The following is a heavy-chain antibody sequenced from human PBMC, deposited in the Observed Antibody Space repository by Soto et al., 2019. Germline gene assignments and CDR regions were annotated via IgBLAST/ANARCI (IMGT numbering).Heavy chain of an antibody. CDR3: ARDGGYGSGSYRFDY. V-gene: IGHV4-31*03. D-gene: IGHD3-10*01. CDR1: GGSISSGGYY. CDR2: IYYSGST. J-gene: IGHJ4*02. Sequence: QVQLQESGPGLVTPSQTLSLTCTVSGGSISSGGYYWSWIRQHPGKGLEWIGYIYYSGSTSYNPSLKSRVNISIDPSKNQFSLKLSSVTAADTAVYYCARDGGYGSGSYRFDYWGQGTLVTVSS.